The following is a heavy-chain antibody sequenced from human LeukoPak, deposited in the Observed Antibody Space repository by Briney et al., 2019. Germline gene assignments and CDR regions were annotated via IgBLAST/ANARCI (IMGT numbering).Heavy chain of an antibody. D-gene: IGHD6-13*01. J-gene: IGHJ4*02. CDR2: IYYSGST. CDR1: GGSISSYY. V-gene: IGHV4-59*01. Sequence: SETLSLTCTVSGGSISSYYWSWIRQPPGKGLEWIGYIYYSGSTNYNPSLKSRVTISVDTSKNQFSLKLSSVTAADTAVYYCARLFGYSSSWYPFDYWGQGTLVTVSS. CDR3: ARLFGYSSSWYPFDY.